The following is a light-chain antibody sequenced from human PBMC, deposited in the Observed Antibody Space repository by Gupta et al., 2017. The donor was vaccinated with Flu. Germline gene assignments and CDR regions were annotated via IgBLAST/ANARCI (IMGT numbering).Light chain of an antibody. V-gene: IGLV1-44*01. J-gene: IGLJ2*01. CDR1: SSNIGSNT. CDR2: SNN. Sequence: QSVLTQPPSASGTPGQRVTISCSGSSSNIGSNTVNWYQQLPGTAPKLLIYSNNQRPSGVPARFSGFGSGTSASLAISGLQSEDEADYYCAAWDDSLIGVVFGGGTKLTVL. CDR3: AAWDDSLIGVV.